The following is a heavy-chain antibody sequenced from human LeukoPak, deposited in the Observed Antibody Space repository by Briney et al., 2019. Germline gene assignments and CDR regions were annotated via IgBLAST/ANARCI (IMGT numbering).Heavy chain of an antibody. Sequence: PSETLSLTCTVSGGSISSSSYYWSWIRQPAGKGLEWIGRIYTSGSTNYNPSLKGRVTISVDTSKNQFSLKLSSVTAADTAVYYCARGPGGDYGGKGSYYYYYGMDVWGQGTTVTVSS. D-gene: IGHD4-23*01. CDR1: GGSISSSSYY. J-gene: IGHJ6*02. CDR3: ARGPGGDYGGKGSYYYYYGMDV. CDR2: IYTSGST. V-gene: IGHV4-61*02.